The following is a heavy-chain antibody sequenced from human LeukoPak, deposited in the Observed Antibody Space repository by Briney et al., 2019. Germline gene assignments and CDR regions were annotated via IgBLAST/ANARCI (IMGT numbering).Heavy chain of an antibody. D-gene: IGHD6-19*01. V-gene: IGHV1-3*03. CDR1: GYTFSSYA. CDR3: ARGGPNSGGWTLDH. CDR2: INGDNGNT. J-gene: IGHJ4*02. Sequence: ASVKVSCETSGYTFSSYAMHWVRQAPGQRLEWLGCINGDNGNTQYSQKFQGRVTFTRDTSASTTYMELTSLSSEDMAVFYCARGGPNSGGWTLDHWGQGTLVTVSS.